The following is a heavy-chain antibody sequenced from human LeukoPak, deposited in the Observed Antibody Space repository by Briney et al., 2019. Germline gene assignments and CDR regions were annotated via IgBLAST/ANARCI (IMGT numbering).Heavy chain of an antibody. CDR2: ICSGGRT. Sequence: PGGSLRLSSAASGFTVSSNYMTCVRQAPGKGLEWGSVICSGGRTYNEDSVKGRITISRGNSKHTLYLQMNSLRAEDTAVYYCARRCSGGSCYSVGAFDIWGQGTMVTVSS. D-gene: IGHD2-15*01. CDR3: ARRCSGGSCYSVGAFDI. V-gene: IGHV3-53*01. CDR1: GFTVSSNY. J-gene: IGHJ3*02.